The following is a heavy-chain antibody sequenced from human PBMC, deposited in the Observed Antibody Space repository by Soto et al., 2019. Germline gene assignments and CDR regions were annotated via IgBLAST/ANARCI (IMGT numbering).Heavy chain of an antibody. CDR3: AKGNYGDYYHYYGMDV. Sequence: PGGSLRLSCAASGFTFSSYAMSWVRQAPGKGLEWVSATSGSGGSTHYADSVKGRFTISRDNSKNTLYLQMNSLRAEDTAVYYCAKGNYGDYYHYYGMDVWGQGTTVTVSS. V-gene: IGHV3-23*01. CDR1: GFTFSSYA. J-gene: IGHJ6*02. CDR2: TSGSGGST. D-gene: IGHD4-17*01.